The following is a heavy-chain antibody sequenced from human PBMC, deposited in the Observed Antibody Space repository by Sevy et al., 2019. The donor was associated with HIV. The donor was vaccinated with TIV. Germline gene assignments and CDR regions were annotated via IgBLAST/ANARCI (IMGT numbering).Heavy chain of an antibody. Sequence: GGSLRLSCAASGFTFSDYGMHWVRQAPGKGLEWVAVIWSDGSNKYYGDSVKGRFTISRDSSKNTLSLQMNSLRVDDTAVYYCAREERSGTTTSFDYWGQGALVTVSS. D-gene: IGHD1-7*01. CDR1: GFTFSDYG. J-gene: IGHJ4*02. CDR3: AREERSGTTTSFDY. V-gene: IGHV3-33*01. CDR2: IWSDGSNK.